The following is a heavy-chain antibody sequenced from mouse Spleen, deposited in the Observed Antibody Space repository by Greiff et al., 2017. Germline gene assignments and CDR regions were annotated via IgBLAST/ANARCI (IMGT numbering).Heavy chain of an antibody. D-gene: IGHD2-14*01. J-gene: IGHJ3*01. CDR3: ARNYRYDGFAY. V-gene: IGHV5-9-3*01. CDR1: GFTFSSYA. Sequence: EVQVVESGGGLVKLGGSLKLSCAASGFTFSSYAMSWVRQTPEKRLEWVATISSGGGNTYYPDSVKGRFTISRDNAKNTLYLQMTSLRSEDTAMYYCARNYRYDGFAYWGQGTLVTVSA. CDR2: ISSGGGNT.